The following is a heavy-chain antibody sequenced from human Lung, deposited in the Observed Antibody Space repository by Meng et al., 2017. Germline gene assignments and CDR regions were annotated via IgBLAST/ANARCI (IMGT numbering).Heavy chain of an antibody. Sequence: QVGLGLLNPSETRSSPPVLSSGSLRDSYWIWIRQPPWQPLELIGEITHSGSTNYNPSLETRATIPVDTSQTNLSLKLSSVTAADPAVYYCARGPTTMAHDFDYWGQGTLVTVSS. D-gene: IGHD4-11*01. CDR1: SGSLRDSY. J-gene: IGHJ4*02. V-gene: IGHV4-34*01. CDR3: ARGPTTMAHDFDY. CDR2: ITHSGST.